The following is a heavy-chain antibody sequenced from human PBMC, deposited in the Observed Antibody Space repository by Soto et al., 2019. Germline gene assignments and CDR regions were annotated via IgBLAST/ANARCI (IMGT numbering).Heavy chain of an antibody. D-gene: IGHD3-16*01. CDR2: INYSGTT. Sequence: QLQLQESGPGLVKPSETLSLTCTVSGGSISSSNYYWGWIRQPPGKGLEWIGTINYSGTTYYTPSLKSRVTISVDTSKNQFSLKVNSVTAADTGVYYCVTRKRGLAEYWGQGALVTVSS. CDR3: VTRKRGLAEY. V-gene: IGHV4-39*01. J-gene: IGHJ4*02. CDR1: GGSISSSNYY.